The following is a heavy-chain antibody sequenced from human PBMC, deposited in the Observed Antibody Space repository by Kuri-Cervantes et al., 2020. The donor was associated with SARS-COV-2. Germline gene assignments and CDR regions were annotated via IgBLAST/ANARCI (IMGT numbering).Heavy chain of an antibody. CDR2: IFHDGST. D-gene: IGHD2-2*02. V-gene: IGHV4-4*02. CDR1: GGAINTYNW. Sequence: GSLRLSCVVSGGAINTYNWWTWVRQPPGKGLQWIGEIFHDGSTKFNPSLSLRGRVTMSLDKSKNHFSLNLTSVTVADTAVYYCARESTYTFDIWGQGTLVTVSS. CDR3: ARESTYTFDI. J-gene: IGHJ3*02.